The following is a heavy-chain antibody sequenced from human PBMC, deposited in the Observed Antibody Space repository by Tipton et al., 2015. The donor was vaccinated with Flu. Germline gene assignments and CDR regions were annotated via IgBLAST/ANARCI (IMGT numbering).Heavy chain of an antibody. V-gene: IGHV4-38-2*01. CDR2: IHRSGNT. CDR3: AGRDYSNYVSEPKNWFDP. Sequence: TLSLTCSVSGDSVGSDYYWGWIRQSPGKWLEWIGNIHRSGNTYSNPSLKSRATMSVDSSKNQFSLRLSSVTAADTAVYYSAGRDYSNYVSEPKNWFDPWGQGTLVTVSS. CDR1: GDSVGSDYY. J-gene: IGHJ5*02. D-gene: IGHD4-11*01.